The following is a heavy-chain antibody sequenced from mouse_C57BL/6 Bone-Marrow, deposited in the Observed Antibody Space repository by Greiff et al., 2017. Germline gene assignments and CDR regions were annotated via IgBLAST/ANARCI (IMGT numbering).Heavy chain of an antibody. Sequence: QVQLQQPGAELVKPGASVKMSCKASGYTFTSYWITWVKQRPGQGLEWIGDIYPTSGRTNYNEKFKSKAILTVDTSSNTAYMQLSSLTSEDSAVFYCSRSGTLGRSCDYWGQGTTLTVSS. CDR1: GYTFTSYW. CDR3: SRSGTLGRSCDY. CDR2: IYPTSGRT. D-gene: IGHD4-1*01. V-gene: IGHV1-55*01. J-gene: IGHJ2*01.